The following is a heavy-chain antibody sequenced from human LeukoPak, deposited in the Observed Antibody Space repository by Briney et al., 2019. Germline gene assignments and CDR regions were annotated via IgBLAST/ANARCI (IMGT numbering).Heavy chain of an antibody. D-gene: IGHD2-15*01. Sequence: PGGSLRLSCAASGFTFSSYETNWVRQAPGKGLEWVSYISSSGSTIYYADSVKGRFTISRDNAKNSLYLQMNSLRAEDTAVYYCARDLYCSGGSCYAPPVWGQGTMVTVSS. J-gene: IGHJ3*01. CDR2: ISSSGSTI. CDR1: GFTFSSYE. V-gene: IGHV3-48*03. CDR3: ARDLYCSGGSCYAPPV.